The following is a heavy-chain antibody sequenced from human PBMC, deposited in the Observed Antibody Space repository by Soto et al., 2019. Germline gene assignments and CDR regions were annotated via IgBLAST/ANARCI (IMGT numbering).Heavy chain of an antibody. Sequence: QVQLVQSGAEVKKPGASVKVACKASGYTFTGYYMHWVRQAPGQELEWMGWINPNSGGTNYAQKFQGRVTMTRDTSISTAYMELSRLRSDDTAVYYCAREWQQLNYYYYYGMDVWGQGTTVTVSS. J-gene: IGHJ6*02. D-gene: IGHD6-13*01. V-gene: IGHV1-2*02. CDR1: GYTFTGYY. CDR2: INPNSGGT. CDR3: AREWQQLNYYYYYGMDV.